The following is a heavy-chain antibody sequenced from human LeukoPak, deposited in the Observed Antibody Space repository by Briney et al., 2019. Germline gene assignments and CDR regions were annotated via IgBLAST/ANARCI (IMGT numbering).Heavy chain of an antibody. J-gene: IGHJ4*02. CDR3: ARERERFLNF. CDR1: GFTFSSYS. Sequence: AGGSLRLSCAASGFTFSSYSMNWVRQAPGKGLEWVSYISNSSSTIYYADSVKGRFTISRDNSKNTLYLQMNSLRAEDTAVYSCARERERFLNFWGQGTLVTVSS. CDR2: ISNSSSTI. D-gene: IGHD3-3*01. V-gene: IGHV3-48*01.